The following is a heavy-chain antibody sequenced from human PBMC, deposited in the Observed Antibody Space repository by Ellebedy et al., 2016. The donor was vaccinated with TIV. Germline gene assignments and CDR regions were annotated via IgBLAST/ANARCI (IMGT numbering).Heavy chain of an antibody. CDR2: LSGSGGST. CDR1: GFTFSSYA. V-gene: IGHV3-23*01. J-gene: IGHJ5*02. CDR3: SKGPTSMIMRGWFDP. D-gene: IGHD5-18*01. Sequence: PGGSLRLSCAVSGFTFSSYAMSWVRQAPGKGLEWVSSLSGSGGSTYYADSVKGRFTISRDNAKNCLYLQMNSLRAEDTALYYCSKGPTSMIMRGWFDPWGQGTLVTVSS.